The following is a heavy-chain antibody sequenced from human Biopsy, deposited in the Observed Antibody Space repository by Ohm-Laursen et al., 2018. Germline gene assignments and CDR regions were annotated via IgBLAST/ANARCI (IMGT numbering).Heavy chain of an antibody. CDR3: ARHPTGFWFDP. J-gene: IGHJ5*02. CDR1: GGSVSSNTNY. CDR2: IFYSGII. V-gene: IGHV4-39*01. Sequence: ETLSLTCTVSGGSVSSNTNYWAWIRQPPGKGLEWIGSIFYSGIIYYNPSLKSRVSISLNTSKNHISLNLNSVTAADTAVYYCARHPTGFWFDPWGQGTLVIVSS.